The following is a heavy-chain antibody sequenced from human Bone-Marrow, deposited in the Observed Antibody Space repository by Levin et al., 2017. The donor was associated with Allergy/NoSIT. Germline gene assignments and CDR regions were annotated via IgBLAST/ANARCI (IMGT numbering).Heavy chain of an antibody. CDR2: ISYDGSNK. Sequence: GGSLRLSCAASGFTFSSYAMHWVRQAPGKGLEWVAVISYDGSNKYYADSVKGRFTISRDNSKNTLYLQINSLRAEDTAVYYCARDLRYSSSSYYWGQGTLVTVSS. V-gene: IGHV3-30*04. CDR1: GFTFSSYA. J-gene: IGHJ4*02. CDR3: ARDLRYSSSSYY. D-gene: IGHD6-6*01.